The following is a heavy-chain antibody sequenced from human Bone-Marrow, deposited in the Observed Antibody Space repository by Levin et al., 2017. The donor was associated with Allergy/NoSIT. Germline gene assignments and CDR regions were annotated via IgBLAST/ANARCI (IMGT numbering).Heavy chain of an antibody. CDR1: GFTVSSNY. J-gene: IGHJ6*02. D-gene: IGHD1-1*01. Sequence: HTSETLSLTCAASGFTVSSNYMSWVRQAPGKGLEWVSVIYSGGSTYYADSVKGRFTISRDNSKNTLYLQLNSLRAEDTAVYYCARGGNSFAMDVWGQGTTVTVSS. CDR2: IYSGGST. V-gene: IGHV3-53*01. CDR3: ARGGNSFAMDV.